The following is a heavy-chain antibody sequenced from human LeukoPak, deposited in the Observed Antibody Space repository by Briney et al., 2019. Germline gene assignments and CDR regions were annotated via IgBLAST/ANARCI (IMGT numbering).Heavy chain of an antibody. Sequence: PGGSLRLSCAASGFTFSSYWMHWVRQAPGKGLVWVSRINSDGSSTSYADSVKGRFTISRDNAKNTLYLQMNSLRAEDTAVYCCARVGGYVCSGGSCYDYWGQGTLVTVSS. D-gene: IGHD2-15*01. J-gene: IGHJ4*02. CDR1: GFTFSSYW. CDR3: ARVGGYVCSGGSCYDY. CDR2: INSDGSST. V-gene: IGHV3-74*01.